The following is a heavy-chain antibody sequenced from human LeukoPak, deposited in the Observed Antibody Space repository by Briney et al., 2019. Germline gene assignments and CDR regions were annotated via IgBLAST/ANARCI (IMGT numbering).Heavy chain of an antibody. CDR3: AKKASSGYYYAFDY. D-gene: IGHD3-22*01. V-gene: IGHV3-23*01. CDR1: GFTFSSHA. J-gene: IGHJ4*02. Sequence: GGSLRLSCAASGFTFSSHAMSWVRQGPGKGLEWVSAISNSGGSTYYADSVKGRFTISKDNSKNTLYLEMNSLSAEDTAVYYCAKKASSGYYYAFDYWGQGTLVTVSS. CDR2: ISNSGGST.